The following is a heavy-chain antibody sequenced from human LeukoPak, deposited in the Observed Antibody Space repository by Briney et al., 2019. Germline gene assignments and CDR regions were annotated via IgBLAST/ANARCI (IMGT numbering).Heavy chain of an antibody. CDR3: ARGGYSSSWYGFGFDY. D-gene: IGHD6-13*01. CDR2: IWYDGSNK. J-gene: IGHJ4*02. V-gene: IGHV3-33*01. CDR1: GFTFSSYG. Sequence: PGGSLRLSCAASGFTFSSYGMHWVRQAPGKGLEWVAVIWYDGSNKYYADSVKGRFTISRDNSKNTLYLQMNSLRAEDTAVYYCARGGYSSSWYGFGFDYWGQGTLVTVSS.